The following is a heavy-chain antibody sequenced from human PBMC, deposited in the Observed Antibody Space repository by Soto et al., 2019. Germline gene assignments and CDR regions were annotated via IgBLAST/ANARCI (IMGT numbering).Heavy chain of an antibody. CDR2: MSHSGGT. CDR1: GGSVNSGNYY. J-gene: IGHJ3*02. V-gene: IGHV4-34*01. CDR3: ARVERGTATTVVDAFDI. D-gene: IGHD1-1*01. Sequence: QVQLQQWGAGLLKPSETLSLTYAVNGGSVNSGNYYWSWIRQPPGKGLEWIGEMSHSGGTHFNPSLKSRVTISVDTSKNQFSLKMSSVTAADTALYYCARVERGTATTVVDAFDIWGPGTMVTVSS.